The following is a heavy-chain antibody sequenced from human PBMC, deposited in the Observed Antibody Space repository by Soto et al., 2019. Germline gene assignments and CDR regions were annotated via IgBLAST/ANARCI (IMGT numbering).Heavy chain of an antibody. V-gene: IGHV3-23*01. Sequence: EVQLLESGGGLVQPGGSLRLSCAASGFTFSSYAMSWVRQAPGKGLEWVSAISGSGGSTYYADSVKGRFTISRDNSKNTLYLQMNSLRAEDTAVYYCAKYNSNGSRKITIFGVVKKDDAFDIWGQGTMVTVSS. CDR3: AKYNSNGSRKITIFGVVKKDDAFDI. D-gene: IGHD3-3*01. CDR1: GFTFSSYA. CDR2: ISGSGGST. J-gene: IGHJ3*02.